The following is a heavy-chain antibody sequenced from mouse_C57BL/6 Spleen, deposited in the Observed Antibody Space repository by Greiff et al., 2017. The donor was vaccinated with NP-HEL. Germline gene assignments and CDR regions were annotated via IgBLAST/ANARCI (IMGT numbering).Heavy chain of an antibody. J-gene: IGHJ1*03. CDR2: IRNKANGYTT. CDR1: GFTFTDYY. Sequence: EVKLVESGGGLVQPGGSLSLSCAASGFTFTDYYMSWVRQPPGKALEWLGFIRNKANGYTTEYSASGKGRFTISRANSQSILYLQMHALRAEDSATYYCARSSLYYYGSSYWYFEVWGTGTTVTVSS. D-gene: IGHD1-1*01. V-gene: IGHV7-3*01. CDR3: ARSSLYYYGSSYWYFEV.